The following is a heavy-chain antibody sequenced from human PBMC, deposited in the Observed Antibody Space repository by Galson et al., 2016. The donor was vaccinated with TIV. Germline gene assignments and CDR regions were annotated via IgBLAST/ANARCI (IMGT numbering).Heavy chain of an antibody. J-gene: IGHJ6*03. Sequence: SETLSLTCTVSGGSINTYYLSWIRQSPGKGLEWVGYIYYSGSTEYNPSLKSRVTISRDTSKNQFSLRLTSVTAADTAIYYCARDKSGFDTVGHFYYYMDVWGKGTTVTVSS. CDR2: IYYSGST. V-gene: IGHV4-59*01. CDR1: GGSINTYY. CDR3: ARDKSGFDTVGHFYYYMDV. D-gene: IGHD1-26*01.